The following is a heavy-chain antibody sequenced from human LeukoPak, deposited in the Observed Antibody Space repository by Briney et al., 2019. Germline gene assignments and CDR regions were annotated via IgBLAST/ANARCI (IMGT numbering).Heavy chain of an antibody. CDR2: IYTSGST. CDR3: ARDAPFRWFDP. V-gene: IGHV4-61*02. CDR1: GGSISSGSYY. Sequence: SETLSLTCTVSGGSISSGSYYWSWIRQPAGKGLEWIGRIYTSGSTNYNPSLKSRVTISVDTSKNQFSLRLSSVTAADTAVYYCARDAPFRWFDPWGQGTLVTVSS. J-gene: IGHJ5*02.